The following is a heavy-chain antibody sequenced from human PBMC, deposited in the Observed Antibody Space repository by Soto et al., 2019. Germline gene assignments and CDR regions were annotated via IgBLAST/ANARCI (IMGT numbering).Heavy chain of an antibody. CDR2: FCVMVVNT. D-gene: IGHD2-15*01. CDR3: AKVPLVGKDIVVVVVAIGYAFDI. Sequence: GGSLRLSCAASGFTFSSYAMSWVRQAPGKGLEWVSVFCVMVVNTYSGDSVKVRFTISRDNYKNTLFLQMNSLRAEDTAVYYCAKVPLVGKDIVVVVVAIGYAFDIWGQGTMVTVSS. V-gene: IGHV3-23*01. J-gene: IGHJ3*02. CDR1: GFTFSSYA.